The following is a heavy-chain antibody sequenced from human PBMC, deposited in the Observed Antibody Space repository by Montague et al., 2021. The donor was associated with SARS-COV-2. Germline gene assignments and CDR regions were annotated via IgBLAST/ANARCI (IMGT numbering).Heavy chain of an antibody. CDR1: GFTFSSYW. CDR3: ARDLGAVVVAAIKYYYYGMDV. Sequence: CLRLSCAASGFTFSSYWMSWVRQAPGKGLEWVANIKQDGSEKYYVDSVKGRFTISRDNAKNSLYLQMNSLRAEDTAVYYCARDLGAVVVAAIKYYYYGMDVWGQGTTVTVSS. V-gene: IGHV3-7*03. D-gene: IGHD2-15*01. J-gene: IGHJ6*02. CDR2: IKQDGSEK.